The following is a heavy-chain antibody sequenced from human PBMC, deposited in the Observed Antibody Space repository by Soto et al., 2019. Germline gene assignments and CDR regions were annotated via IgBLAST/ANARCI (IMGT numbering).Heavy chain of an antibody. CDR2: ISSSGGST. Sequence: LRLSCAASGFTFSSYAMSWVRQAPGKGLEWVSGISSSGGSTYYADSVKGRFTISRDNSKNTLFLRMNRPRVEDTAVYYCMRPAQRGRHYFYFGMDGWGQGTTXTV. D-gene: IGHD3-10*01. V-gene: IGHV3-23*01. CDR3: MRPAQRGRHYFYFGMDG. CDR1: GFTFSSYA. J-gene: IGHJ6*01.